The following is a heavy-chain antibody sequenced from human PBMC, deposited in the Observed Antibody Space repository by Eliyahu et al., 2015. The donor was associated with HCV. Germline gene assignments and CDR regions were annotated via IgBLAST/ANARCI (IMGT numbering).Heavy chain of an antibody. CDR1: GDSVSNRNYY. D-gene: IGHD3-10*01. CDR2: FFXXWGT. Sequence: QLQLQESGPGLVKPSETLSLTCTVSGDSVSNRNYYWGWIRQSPGEGLGGVGGFFXXWGTYYXTALDTAFETRFKISFGTSDSHFSLRVTSVTAADTAVYYCAGFGAGTFNQYYSSGMEVWGQGTTVTVSS. V-gene: IGHV4-39*02. CDR3: AGFGAGTFNQYYSSGMEV. J-gene: IGHJ6*02.